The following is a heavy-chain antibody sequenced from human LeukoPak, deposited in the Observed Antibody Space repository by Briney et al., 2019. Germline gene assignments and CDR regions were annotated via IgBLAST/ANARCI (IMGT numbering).Heavy chain of an antibody. CDR1: GYTFTVYY. V-gene: IGHV1-2*02. D-gene: IGHD5-18*01. J-gene: IGHJ6*02. Sequence: ASVKVSCKASGYTFTVYYIHWVRQAPGQGFEWMGWIHPNSGATGYAQNFQGRVTMTRDTSISTAYMDLSRLRSDDTAVCYCARNTAPGYGLDVWGQGTPVTVSS. CDR2: IHPNSGAT. CDR3: ARNTAPGYGLDV.